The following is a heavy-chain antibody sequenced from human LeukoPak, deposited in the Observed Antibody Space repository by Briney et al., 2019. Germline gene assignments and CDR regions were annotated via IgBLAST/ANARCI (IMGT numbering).Heavy chain of an antibody. J-gene: IGHJ5*02. CDR2: IYPGDSDT. V-gene: IGHV5-51*01. D-gene: IGHD2-15*01. Sequence: PGESLKISCKGAGYSFTSYWIGWVRQMPGKGLEWMGIIYPGDSDTRYSPSLQGQVSIAADKSISTAYLQWRSLKASDTAMYYFAGHVNSGYCSGGSCPYWFDPWGQGTLVTVSS. CDR3: AGHVNSGYCSGGSCPYWFDP. CDR1: GYSFTSYW.